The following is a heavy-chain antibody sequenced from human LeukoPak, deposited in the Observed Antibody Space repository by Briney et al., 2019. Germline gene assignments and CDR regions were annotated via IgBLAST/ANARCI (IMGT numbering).Heavy chain of an antibody. CDR3: AKRGCSSGWSCFDP. CDR1: GFTFSSYA. Sequence: GGSLRLSCAASAASGFTFSSYAMSWVRQAPGKGLEWVSSIGGSGESTYYADSVKGRFTISRDNSRNTLYLQMNSLKAEDSAVYYCAKRGCSSGWSCFDPWGRGTLVTVSS. CDR2: IGGSGEST. V-gene: IGHV3-23*01. J-gene: IGHJ5*02. D-gene: IGHD6-19*01.